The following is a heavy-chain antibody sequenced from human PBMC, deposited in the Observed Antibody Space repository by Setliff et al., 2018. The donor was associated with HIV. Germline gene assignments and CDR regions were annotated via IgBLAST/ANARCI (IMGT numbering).Heavy chain of an antibody. CDR3: ARDKADGDYYYYYYMDV. D-gene: IGHD4-17*01. Sequence: SETLSLTCTVSGGSISSGSYYWSWIRQPAGKGLEWIGHIYTSGSTNYNPSLKSRVTISVDTSKNQFSLKLSPVTAADTAVYYCARDKADGDYYYYYYMDVWGKGTTVTVSS. J-gene: IGHJ6*03. CDR2: IYTSGST. CDR1: GGSISSGSYY. V-gene: IGHV4-61*09.